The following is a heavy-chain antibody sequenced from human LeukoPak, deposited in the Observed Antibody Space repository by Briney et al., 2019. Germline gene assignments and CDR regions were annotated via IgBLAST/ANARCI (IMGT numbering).Heavy chain of an antibody. J-gene: IGHJ4*02. Sequence: ASVKVSCKASGYTFTGYYMHWVRQAPGQGLEWMGWINPNSGGTNYAQKVQGRVTMTRDTSISTAYMELSRLRSDDTAVYYCARGKSAGTSDYWGQGTLVTVSS. CDR3: ARGKSAGTSDY. CDR2: INPNSGGT. D-gene: IGHD6-19*01. CDR1: GYTFTGYY. V-gene: IGHV1-2*02.